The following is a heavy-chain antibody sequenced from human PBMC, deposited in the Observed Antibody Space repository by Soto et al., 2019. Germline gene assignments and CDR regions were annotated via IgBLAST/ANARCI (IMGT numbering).Heavy chain of an antibody. Sequence: GGSLRLSCAASGFTFTSYLMNWVGQAPGKGLEWVANIDRDGSDQNYVDSVKGRFTISRDNAKNSLYLQINSLRVEDTAVYYCVRGTLTPGLDNWGQGSRVTVSS. CDR1: GFTFTSYL. V-gene: IGHV3-7*03. J-gene: IGHJ4*02. D-gene: IGHD1-7*01. CDR2: IDRDGSDQ. CDR3: VRGTLTPGLDN.